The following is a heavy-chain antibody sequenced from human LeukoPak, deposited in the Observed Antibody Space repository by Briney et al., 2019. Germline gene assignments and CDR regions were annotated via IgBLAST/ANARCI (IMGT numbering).Heavy chain of an antibody. CDR1: GLSFSNYW. CDR2: IKQDGSEK. J-gene: IGHJ6*04. CDR3: AELGITMIGGV. V-gene: IGHV3-7*01. Sequence: GGSLRLSCAASGLSFSNYWMSWVRQAPGKGLEWVANIKQDGSEKSYVDSVRGRFTISRDNAKNSLYLQMNSLRAEDTAVYYCAELGITMIGGVWGKGTTVTISS. D-gene: IGHD3-10*02.